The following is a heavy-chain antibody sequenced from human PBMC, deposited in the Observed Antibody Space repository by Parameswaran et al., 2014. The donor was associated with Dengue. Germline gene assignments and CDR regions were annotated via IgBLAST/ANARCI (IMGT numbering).Heavy chain of an antibody. V-gene: IGHV7-4-1*02. D-gene: IGHD5-24*01. Sequence: WVRQAPGQGLEWMGWINTNTGNSTHAQGFTGRFVFSLDTSVKTTYLQISSLKPEDTAVYYCASLNMARGDFDLWGQGTRVTVSS. CDR3: ASLNMARGDFDL. CDR2: INTNTGNS. J-gene: IGHJ3*01.